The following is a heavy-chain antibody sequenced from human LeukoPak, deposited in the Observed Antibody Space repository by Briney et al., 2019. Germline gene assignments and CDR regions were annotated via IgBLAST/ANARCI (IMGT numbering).Heavy chain of an antibody. V-gene: IGHV4-59*12. CDR3: ARDRYYYDSSGYYSRGFDY. CDR2: FYYSGST. J-gene: IGHJ4*02. D-gene: IGHD3-22*01. CDR1: GGSISSYY. Sequence: PSETLSLTCTVSGGSISSYYWSWIRRPPGKGLEWIGYFYYSGSTNYNPSLKSRVTISVDTSKNQFSLKLSSVTAADTAVYYCARDRYYYDSSGYYSRGFDYWGQGTLVTVSS.